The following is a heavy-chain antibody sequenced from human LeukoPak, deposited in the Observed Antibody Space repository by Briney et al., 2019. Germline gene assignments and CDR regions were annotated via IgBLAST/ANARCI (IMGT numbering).Heavy chain of an antibody. D-gene: IGHD3-22*01. J-gene: IGHJ4*02. V-gene: IGHV3-48*04. CDR2: ISSSSSTI. Sequence: PGGSLRLSCAASGFTFSSYSMNWVRQAPGKGLEWVSYISSSSSTIYYADSVKGRFTISRDNAKNSLYLQMNSLRAEDTAVYYCASRAYDSSGYYPDYFDYWGQGTLVTVSS. CDR3: ASRAYDSSGYYPDYFDY. CDR1: GFTFSSYS.